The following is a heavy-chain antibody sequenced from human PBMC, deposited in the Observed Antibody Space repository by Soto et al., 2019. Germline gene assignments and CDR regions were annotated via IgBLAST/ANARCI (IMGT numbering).Heavy chain of an antibody. V-gene: IGHV3-23*01. CDR3: AKGSHSNYYYYMDV. CDR2: IRGGGGAT. Sequence: GGSLRLSCTASGFTFSDCAMSWVRQAPGKGLEWVATIRGGGGATYYAESVKGRFTISRDNSKNTLFVQMNNLRADDTAVYYCAKGSHSNYYYYMDVWGKGTTVTVSS. CDR1: GFTFSDCA. J-gene: IGHJ6*03. D-gene: IGHD4-4*01.